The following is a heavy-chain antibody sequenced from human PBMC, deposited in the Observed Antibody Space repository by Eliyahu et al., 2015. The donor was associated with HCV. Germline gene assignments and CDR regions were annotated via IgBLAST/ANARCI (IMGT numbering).Heavy chain of an antibody. CDR3: AKGERNYDFWSGYWRSLYYFDY. J-gene: IGHJ4*02. CDR1: GFXFSSYA. D-gene: IGHD3-3*01. Sequence: EVQLLESGGGLVQPGGSLRLSCAASGFXFSSYAMXWVXQAPGXGLEWVSXIRGSGGSTYYADSVKGRFTISRDNSKNTLYLQMNSLRAEDTAVYYCAKGERNYDFWSGYWRSLYYFDYWGQGTLVTVSS. V-gene: IGHV3-23*01. CDR2: IRGSGGST.